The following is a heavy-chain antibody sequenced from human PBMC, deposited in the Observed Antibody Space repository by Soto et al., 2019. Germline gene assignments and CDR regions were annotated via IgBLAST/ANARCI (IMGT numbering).Heavy chain of an antibody. Sequence: QVQLQESGPGLVEPSGTLSLTCAVSGGSISSGNWWSWIRQPPGKGLQWIGEVYQSGGTNYNPSLNSRVPISLDKSKNQFSLKLSSVTAADTAVYYCARNLGGRLYGMDVWGQGTTLTVSS. CDR2: VYQSGGT. CDR3: ARNLGGRLYGMDV. V-gene: IGHV4-4*02. CDR1: GGSISSGNW. J-gene: IGHJ6*02. D-gene: IGHD1-26*01.